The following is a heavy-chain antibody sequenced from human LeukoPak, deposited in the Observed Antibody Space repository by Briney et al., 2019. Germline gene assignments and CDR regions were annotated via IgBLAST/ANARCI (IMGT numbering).Heavy chain of an antibody. D-gene: IGHD6-13*01. CDR3: ASGDSSSWYYPIFDY. Sequence: SVKVSCKASGGTFSSYAISWVRQAPGQGLEWMGGIIPIFGTANYAQKFQGRVTITTDESTSTAYMELSSLRSEDTAVYYCASGDSSSWYYPIFDYWGQGTLGTVSS. CDR2: IIPIFGTA. J-gene: IGHJ4*02. V-gene: IGHV1-69*05. CDR1: GGTFSSYA.